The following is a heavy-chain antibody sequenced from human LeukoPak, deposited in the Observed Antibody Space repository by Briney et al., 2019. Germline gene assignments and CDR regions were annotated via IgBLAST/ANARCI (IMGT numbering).Heavy chain of an antibody. Sequence: PSETLSLTCTVSGYSISSGYYWGWIRQPPGKGLEWIGSIYHSGSTYYNPSLKSRVTISVDTSKNQFSLKLSSVTAADTAVYYCARYGDLIRGFFNYWGQGTLVTVSS. V-gene: IGHV4-38-2*02. D-gene: IGHD4-17*01. CDR2: IYHSGST. J-gene: IGHJ4*02. CDR1: GYSISSGYY. CDR3: ARYGDLIRGFFNY.